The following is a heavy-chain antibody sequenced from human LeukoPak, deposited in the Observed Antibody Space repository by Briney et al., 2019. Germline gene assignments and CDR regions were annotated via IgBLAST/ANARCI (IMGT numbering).Heavy chain of an antibody. Sequence: GRSLGLSCAASGFTFSSYGMHWVRQAPGKGLEWVAVISYDGSNKYYADSVKGRFTISRDNSKNTLYLQMNSLRAEDTAVYYCARDQDDILTGYSRGAMDVWGQGTTVTVSS. V-gene: IGHV3-30*03. CDR3: ARDQDDILTGYSRGAMDV. D-gene: IGHD3-9*01. J-gene: IGHJ6*02. CDR2: ISYDGSNK. CDR1: GFTFSSYG.